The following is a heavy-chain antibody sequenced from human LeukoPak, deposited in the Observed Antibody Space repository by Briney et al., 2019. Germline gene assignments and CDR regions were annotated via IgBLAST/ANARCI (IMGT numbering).Heavy chain of an antibody. V-gene: IGHV3-23*01. Sequence: GGSLRLSCAASGFTFSSYAMIWVRQAPGKGLECVSSIYGSIVSTYYADSVKGRFTISRDNSKNTLYLQMNSLRAEDTALYYCAKAPPYSSGWFQYYFDYWGQGTLVTVSS. CDR3: AKAPPYSSGWFQYYFDY. J-gene: IGHJ4*02. CDR2: IYGSIVST. CDR1: GFTFSSYA. D-gene: IGHD6-19*01.